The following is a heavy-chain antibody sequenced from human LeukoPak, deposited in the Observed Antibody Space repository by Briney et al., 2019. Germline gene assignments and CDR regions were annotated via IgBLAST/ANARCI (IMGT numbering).Heavy chain of an antibody. V-gene: IGHV3-21*04. D-gene: IGHD6-19*01. J-gene: IGHJ6*03. Sequence: PGGSLRLSCAASGFTFSSYSMNWVRQAPGKGLEWVSSISSSSSYIYYADSVKGRFTISRDNAKNSLYLQMNSLRAEDTALYYCAKGDSSGFDYYYMDVWGKGTTVTISS. CDR1: GFTFSSYS. CDR3: AKGDSSGFDYYYMDV. CDR2: ISSSSSYI.